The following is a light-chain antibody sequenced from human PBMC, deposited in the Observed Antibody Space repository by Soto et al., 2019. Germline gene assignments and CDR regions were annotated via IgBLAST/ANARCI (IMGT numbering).Light chain of an antibody. CDR1: SSDVGGYNY. CDR3: SSFASSIPLV. Sequence: QSALTQPASVSGSPGQSITISCTGTSSDVGGYNYVSWYQQHPGKAPKLLICDVTNRPSGVSNRFSGSKSGNTASLTISGLQTEDEADYYCSSFASSIPLVFGGGTKVTGL. J-gene: IGLJ2*01. V-gene: IGLV2-14*03. CDR2: DVT.